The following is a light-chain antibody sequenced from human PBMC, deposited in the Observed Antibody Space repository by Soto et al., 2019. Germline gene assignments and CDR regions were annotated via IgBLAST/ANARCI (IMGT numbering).Light chain of an antibody. Sequence: EIVLTHSPDTLSLSPGERATLSCRASQSVSINYLAWYQQKPGQAPRLLTYGASSRATGIPDRFTGSGSGTDFILTISRLEPEDFAVYYCQQYGSSLHTFGQGTKLEIK. V-gene: IGKV3-20*01. J-gene: IGKJ2*01. CDR3: QQYGSSLHT. CDR1: QSVSINY. CDR2: GAS.